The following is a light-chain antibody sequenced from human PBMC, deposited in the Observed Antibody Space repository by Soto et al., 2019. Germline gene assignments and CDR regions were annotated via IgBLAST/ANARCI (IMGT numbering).Light chain of an antibody. Sequence: QTVLTQPPSASGTPGQRVTISRSGSSSNSGSNTVNWYQQIPGTAPKVLIYTNNQRPSGVPDRFSCSKSGTSASLAISGLQSEDEADYYCAAWDDSLNGYVFGTGTKVTVL. CDR1: SSNSGSNT. CDR3: AAWDDSLNGYV. V-gene: IGLV1-44*01. CDR2: TNN. J-gene: IGLJ1*01.